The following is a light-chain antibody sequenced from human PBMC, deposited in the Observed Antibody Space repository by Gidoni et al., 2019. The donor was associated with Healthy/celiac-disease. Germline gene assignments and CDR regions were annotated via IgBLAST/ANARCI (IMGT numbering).Light chain of an antibody. CDR2: SNN. CDR3: AAWDDSLNGPV. Sequence: QSVLTQPPSPSGTPGQRVTISCSGSSSNIGSNTVNWYQQLPGTAPKLLIYSNNQRPSGVPDRCSGSKSGTSASLAISGLQSEDEADYYCAAWDDSLNGPVFGGGTKLTVL. V-gene: IGLV1-44*01. CDR1: SSNIGSNT. J-gene: IGLJ2*01.